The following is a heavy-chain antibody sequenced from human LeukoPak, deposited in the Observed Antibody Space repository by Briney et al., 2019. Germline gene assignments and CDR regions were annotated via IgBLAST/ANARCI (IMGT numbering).Heavy chain of an antibody. J-gene: IGHJ4*02. Sequence: PGGSLRLSCAASGFAFGTYAMTWVRQAPEKGLQWVSTISTSGRATYYADSVEGRFTISRDNSKNTLYLQMNSLRADDTAVYYCAKARGSSVYEQFDYWGQGTQVTVSP. CDR3: AKARGSSVYEQFDY. CDR1: GFAFGTYA. CDR2: ISTSGRAT. D-gene: IGHD5/OR15-5a*01. V-gene: IGHV3-23*01.